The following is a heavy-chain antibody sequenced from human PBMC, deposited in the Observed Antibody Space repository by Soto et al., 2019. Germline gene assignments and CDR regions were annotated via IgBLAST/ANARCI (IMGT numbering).Heavy chain of an antibody. Sequence: PLETLSLTYTVSDGTIISYYCSCIRQPPGKGLEWFGYIYYSGSTNYNPSLKSRVTISVDTSKNQFSLKLSSVTAADTAVYYCARHALGYCSGGSCCSGYYFDYWGQGTLVTGSS. D-gene: IGHD2-15*01. CDR3: ARHALGYCSGGSCCSGYYFDY. V-gene: IGHV4-59*08. CDR1: DGTIISYY. CDR2: IYYSGST. J-gene: IGHJ4*02.